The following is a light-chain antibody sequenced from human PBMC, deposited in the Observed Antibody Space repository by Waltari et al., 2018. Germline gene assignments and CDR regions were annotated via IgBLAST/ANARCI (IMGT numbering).Light chain of an antibody. J-gene: IGKJ1*01. CDR3: QKYERLPET. CDR2: DIS. Sequence: SCRASQSIGSSVAWYQQRPGQAPRLLIYDISRRATGIPDRFSGSGYGTDFSLTISRLQPEDFAVYYCQKYERLPETFGQGTTVEIK. CDR1: QSIGSS. V-gene: IGKV3-20*01.